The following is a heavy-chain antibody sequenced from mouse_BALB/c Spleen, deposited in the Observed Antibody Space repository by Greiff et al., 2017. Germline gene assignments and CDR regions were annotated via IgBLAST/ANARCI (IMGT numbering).Heavy chain of an antibody. J-gene: IGHJ3*01. V-gene: IGHV1S81*02. CDR1: GYTFTSYY. D-gene: IGHD2-4*01. Sequence: QVQLQQSGAELVKPGASVKLSCKASGYTFTSYYMYWVKQRPGQGLEWIGEINPSNGGTNFNEKFKSKATLTVDKSSSTAYMQLSSLTSEDSAVYYGTREEDEYDGQFAYWGQGTLVTVSA. CDR3: TREEDEYDGQFAY. CDR2: INPSNGGT.